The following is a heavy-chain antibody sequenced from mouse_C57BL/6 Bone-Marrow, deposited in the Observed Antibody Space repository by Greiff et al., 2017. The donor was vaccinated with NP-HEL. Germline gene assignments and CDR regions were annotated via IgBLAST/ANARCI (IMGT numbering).Heavy chain of an antibody. V-gene: IGHV1-76*01. CDR1: GYTFTDYY. D-gene: IGHD3-3*01. Sequence: VKLQESGAELVRPGASVKLSCKASGYTFTDYYINWVKQRPGQGLEWIARIYPGSGNTYYNEKFKGKATLTAEKSSSTAYMQLSSLTSEDSAVYFCAREVRDYYAMDYWGQGTSVTVSS. J-gene: IGHJ4*01. CDR2: IYPGSGNT. CDR3: AREVRDYYAMDY.